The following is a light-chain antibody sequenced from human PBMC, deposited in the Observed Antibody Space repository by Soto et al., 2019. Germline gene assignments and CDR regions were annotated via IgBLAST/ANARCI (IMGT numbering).Light chain of an antibody. J-gene: IGKJ5*01. CDR2: GAS. V-gene: IGKV3-20*01. CDR3: QQYDTSPIT. CDR1: QIVNSKY. Sequence: EIVLTQSPGTLSLSPGESATLLCRASQIVNSKYLAWYQQKPGQAPRLLIYGASSRATGIPDRFSGSGSGTYFALTITPLEPEDFIVYFCQQYDTSPITFGQGTRLDIK.